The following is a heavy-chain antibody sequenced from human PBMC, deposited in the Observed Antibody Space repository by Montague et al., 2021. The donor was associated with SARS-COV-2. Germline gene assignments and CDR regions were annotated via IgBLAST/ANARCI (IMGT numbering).Heavy chain of an antibody. CDR3: ARLESTRGVIIRGAFHI. V-gene: IGHV4-39*01. D-gene: IGHD3-10*01. CDR2: IYYSGSA. J-gene: IGHJ3*02. CDR1: GDSINNSRYH. Sequence: SETRSLTCSVSGDSINNSRYHWGWIRQPPGKGLEWIGTIYYSGSAYYNPSLKSRVTISVDTSKDQFSLKLNSVTATDTAVYYCARLESTRGVIIRGAFHIWGQGTKVTVSS.